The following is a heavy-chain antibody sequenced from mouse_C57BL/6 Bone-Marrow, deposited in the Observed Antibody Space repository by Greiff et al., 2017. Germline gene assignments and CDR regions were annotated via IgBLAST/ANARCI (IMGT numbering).Heavy chain of an antibody. CDR1: GFNIKDDY. Sequence: EVQLQQSGAELVRPGASVKLSCTASGFNIKDDYMHWVQQRPEQGLEWIGWIDPENGDTEYASKFQGKATITVDTSSNTAYLQLSSLTAEDTAVYYCTTYYYDGAWFANWGQGTLVTVSA. D-gene: IGHD1-1*01. CDR2: IDPENGDT. J-gene: IGHJ3*01. V-gene: IGHV14-4*01. CDR3: TTYYYDGAWFAN.